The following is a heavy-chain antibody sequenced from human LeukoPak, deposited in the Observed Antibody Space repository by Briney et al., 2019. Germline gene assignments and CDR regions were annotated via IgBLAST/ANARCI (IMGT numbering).Heavy chain of an antibody. V-gene: IGHV1-69*05. CDR2: IIPIFGTA. CDR3: ARERKTHGYCSGGSCYPDAFDI. Sequence: SVKVSCKASGGTFSSYAISWVRQAPGQGLEWMGGIIPIFGTANYAQKFQGRVTITTDESTSTAYMELSSLRSEDTAVEYCARERKTHGYCSGGSCYPDAFDIWGQGTMVTVSS. CDR1: GGTFSSYA. D-gene: IGHD2-15*01. J-gene: IGHJ3*02.